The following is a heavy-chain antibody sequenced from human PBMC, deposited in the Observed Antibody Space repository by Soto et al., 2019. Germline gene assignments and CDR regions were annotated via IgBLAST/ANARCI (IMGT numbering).Heavy chain of an antibody. Sequence: KGLEWVSSISGSGGNTYYADSVRGRFTISRDSPKNTLYVQMNSLRPEDTAVYFFFQAEDGIRDTVPVSAFLLNRSSDL. V-gene: IGHV3-23*01. CDR3: FQAEDGIRDTVPVSAFLLNRSSDL. J-gene: IGHJ2*01. CDR2: ISGSGGNT. D-gene: IGHD2-15*01.